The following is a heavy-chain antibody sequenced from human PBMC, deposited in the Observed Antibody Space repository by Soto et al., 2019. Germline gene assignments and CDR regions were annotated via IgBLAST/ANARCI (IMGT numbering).Heavy chain of an antibody. CDR1: GFTFSNAW. CDR2: IKSKTDGGTT. CDR3: ARHGSYRYYFGY. V-gene: IGHV3-15*01. J-gene: IGHJ4*02. Sequence: GGSLRLSCAASGFTFSNAWMSWVRQAPGKGLEWVGRIKSKTDGGTTDYAAPVKGRFTISRDDSKNTLYLQMNSLKTEDTALYYCARHGSYRYYFGYWGQGTLVTVSS. D-gene: IGHD3-16*02.